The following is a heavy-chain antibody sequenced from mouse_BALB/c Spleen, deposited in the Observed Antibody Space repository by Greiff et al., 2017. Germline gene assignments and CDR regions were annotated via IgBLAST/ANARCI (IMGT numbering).Heavy chain of an antibody. D-gene: IGHD2-4*01. J-gene: IGHJ3*01. CDR1: GFNIKDYY. CDR3: ARKDYDEREGFAY. Sequence: EVQLQQSGAELVRPGALVKLSCKASGFNIKDYYMHWVKQRPEQGLEWIGWIDPENGNTIYDPKFQGKASITADTSSNTAYLQLSSLTSEDTAVYYCARKDYDEREGFAYWGQGTLVTVSA. CDR2: IDPENGNT. V-gene: IGHV14-1*02.